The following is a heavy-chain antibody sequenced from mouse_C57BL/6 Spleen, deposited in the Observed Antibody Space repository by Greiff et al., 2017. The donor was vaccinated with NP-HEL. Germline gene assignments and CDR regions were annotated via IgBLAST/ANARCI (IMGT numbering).Heavy chain of an antibody. CDR2: ISSGGDYI. CDR3: KREDYGSSYGDAMDY. J-gene: IGHJ4*01. CDR1: GFTFSNYA. D-gene: IGHD1-1*01. V-gene: IGHV5-9-1*02. Sequence: EVMLVESGEGLVKPGGSLKLSCAASGFTFSNYAMSWVRQTPEKRLEWVAYISSGGDYIYYADNVKGRFTISRDNARNTLYLQISSLNSEDTDMYECKREDYGSSYGDAMDYWGQGTSVTVSS.